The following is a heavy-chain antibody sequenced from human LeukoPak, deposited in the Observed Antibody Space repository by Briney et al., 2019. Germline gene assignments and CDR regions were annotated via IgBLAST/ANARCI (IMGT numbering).Heavy chain of an antibody. J-gene: IGHJ4*02. CDR3: ARDESRGPYYFDN. CDR2: ISAYNGNR. V-gene: IGHV1-18*01. Sequence: ASVKVSCEASGYTFSSYGISWVRQVPGQGLEWMGWISAYNGNRNYAQNLQGRVTMTTDTSTSTAYMELRTLRSDDTAVYYCARDESRGPYYFDNWGQGTLVTVSS. CDR1: GYTFSSYG.